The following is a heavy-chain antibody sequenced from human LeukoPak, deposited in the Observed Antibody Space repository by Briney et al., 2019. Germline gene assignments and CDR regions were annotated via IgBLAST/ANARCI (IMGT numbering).Heavy chain of an antibody. V-gene: IGHV6-1*01. Sequence: SQTLSLTCAISGDSVSSNSAAWNWIRQSPSRGLEWLGRTYYRSKWYNDYAVSVKSRITINPDTSKNQFSLQLNSVTPEDTAVYYCARDGSMVTGSHYYYYYYMDVWGKGTTVTVSS. CDR1: GDSVSSNSAA. CDR2: TYYRSKWYN. CDR3: ARDGSMVTGSHYYYYYYMDV. D-gene: IGHD5-18*01. J-gene: IGHJ6*03.